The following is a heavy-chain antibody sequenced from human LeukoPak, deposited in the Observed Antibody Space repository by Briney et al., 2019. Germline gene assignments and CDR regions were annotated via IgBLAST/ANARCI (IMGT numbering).Heavy chain of an antibody. J-gene: IGHJ4*02. CDR1: VFTFSICR. CDR2: ISYEGNNK. Sequence: PGSSLRLSCAASVFTFSICRMQWVRQARGKGVEGLAVISYEGNNKYYRDSVEGRFTISRDNSKNTLYLQMDNVRAEDTDVYYCAKYQRQWLPKGGFDYWGQGTLVTVCS. V-gene: IGHV3-30*18. D-gene: IGHD6-19*01. CDR3: AKYQRQWLPKGGFDY.